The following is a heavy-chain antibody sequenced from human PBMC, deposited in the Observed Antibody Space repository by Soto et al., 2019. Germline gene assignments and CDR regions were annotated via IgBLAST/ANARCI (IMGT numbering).Heavy chain of an antibody. CDR1: GFTFSDYY. V-gene: IGHV3-11*01. CDR3: AREQWLRLRDDAFDI. J-gene: IGHJ3*02. D-gene: IGHD5-12*01. CDR2: ISSSGSTI. Sequence: GGSLRLSCAASGFTFSDYYMSWIRQAPGKGLEWVSYISSSGSTIYYADSVKGRFTISRDNAKNSLYLQMNSLRAEDTAVYYCAREQWLRLRDDAFDIWGQGTMVTVSS.